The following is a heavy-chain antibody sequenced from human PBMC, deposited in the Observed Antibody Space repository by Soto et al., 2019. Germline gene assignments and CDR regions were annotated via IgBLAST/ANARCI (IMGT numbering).Heavy chain of an antibody. D-gene: IGHD2-8*01. CDR2: IFNSGNA. CDR3: ARAGSPNVPADMSWLDP. Sequence: SETLSLTCSVSGGSVTSGNYYWTWILQRPGKGLEWIGHIFNSGNAYYNPSLTRRASISADTSKNQFSLRLTSVTAADAAVYFCARAGSPNVPADMSWLDPWGQGTLVCVSS. V-gene: IGHV4-31*03. CDR1: GGSVTSGNYY. J-gene: IGHJ5*02.